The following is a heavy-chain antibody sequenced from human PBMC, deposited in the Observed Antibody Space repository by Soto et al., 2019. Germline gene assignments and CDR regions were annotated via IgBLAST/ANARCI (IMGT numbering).Heavy chain of an antibody. D-gene: IGHD6-13*01. CDR2: ISGSGDST. V-gene: IGHV3-23*01. J-gene: IGHJ4*02. CDR3: ARRGTGTYFDY. CDR1: GFTFSSYA. Sequence: EVQLLESGGGLVQPGGSLRLSCAASGFTFSSYAMNWVRQAPGQGLEWVSVISGSGDSTYYTDSVKGRFTISRDNSKNTLYLKMNSLRAEDTAVYYYARRGTGTYFDYWCQGTLVTVSS.